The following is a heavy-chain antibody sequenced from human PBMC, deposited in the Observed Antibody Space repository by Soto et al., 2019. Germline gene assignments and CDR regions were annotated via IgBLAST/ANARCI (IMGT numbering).Heavy chain of an antibody. Sequence: ASVKVSCKASGYTFTSYDINWVRQATGQGLERMGWMNPNSGNAAYAQKFQGRVTVTRDTSTSTAYRELSSLRSEDTAVYFCARVPTGTLYYYMDVWGKGTTVTVSS. CDR2: MNPNSGNA. CDR3: ARVPTGTLYYYMDV. CDR1: GYTFTSYD. V-gene: IGHV1-8*01. J-gene: IGHJ6*03. D-gene: IGHD1-1*01.